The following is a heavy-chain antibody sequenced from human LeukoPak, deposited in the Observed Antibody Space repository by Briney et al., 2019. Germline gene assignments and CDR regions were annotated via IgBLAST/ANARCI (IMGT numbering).Heavy chain of an antibody. CDR2: IYYSGST. CDR3: ARSLRDIVVVPAAMGY. V-gene: IGHV4-39*01. Sequence: SETLSLTCTVSGGSISSSSYYWGWIRQPPGKGLEWIGSIYYSGSTYYNPSLKSRVTISVDTSKNQFSLKLSSVTAADTAVYYCARSLRDIVVVPAAMGYWGQGTLVTVSS. J-gene: IGHJ4*02. D-gene: IGHD2-2*01. CDR1: GGSISSSSYY.